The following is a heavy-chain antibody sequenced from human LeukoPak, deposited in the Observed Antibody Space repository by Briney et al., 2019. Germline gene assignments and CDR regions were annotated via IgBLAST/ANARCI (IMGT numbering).Heavy chain of an antibody. Sequence: PGGSLRLSCAASGFTFSNAWMSWVRQAPGKGLEWVGRIKSKTDGGTTDYAAPVKGRFTISRDNAKNTLYLQMNRLRAEDTAVYYCASDLDGDFDYWGQGTLVTVSS. D-gene: IGHD1-1*01. CDR3: ASDLDGDFDY. J-gene: IGHJ4*02. CDR2: IKSKTDGGTT. V-gene: IGHV3-15*01. CDR1: GFTFSNAW.